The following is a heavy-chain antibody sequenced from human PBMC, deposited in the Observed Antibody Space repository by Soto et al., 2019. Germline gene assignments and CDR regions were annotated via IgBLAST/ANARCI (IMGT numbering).Heavy chain of an antibody. D-gene: IGHD2-15*01. J-gene: IGHJ6*02. CDR3: ERSILASGEGYYGMDV. CDR2: IYPGDSHT. V-gene: IGHV5-51*01. CDR1: GYSFTNYW. Sequence: GESLKISCKGSGYSFTNYWIGWVRQMPGKGLEWMGIIYPGDSHTRYSPSFQGQVTMSVDKSISTAYLQWRSLKASDTAMYYCERSILASGEGYYGMDVWGQGTTVTVSS.